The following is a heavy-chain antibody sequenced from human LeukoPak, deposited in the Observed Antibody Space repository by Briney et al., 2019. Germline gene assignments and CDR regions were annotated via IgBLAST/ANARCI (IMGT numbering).Heavy chain of an antibody. D-gene: IGHD3-3*01. CDR1: GYTFTSYG. CDR3: ARGDFWSGPFGYYYYYYMDV. J-gene: IGHJ6*03. Sequence: ASVKVSCKASGYTFTSYGISWVRQAPGQGLEWMGWISAYNGNTNYAQKLQGRVTMTTDTSTSTAYMELSSLRSEDTAVYYCARGDFWSGPFGYYYYYYMDVWGKGTTVTVSS. CDR2: ISAYNGNT. V-gene: IGHV1-18*01.